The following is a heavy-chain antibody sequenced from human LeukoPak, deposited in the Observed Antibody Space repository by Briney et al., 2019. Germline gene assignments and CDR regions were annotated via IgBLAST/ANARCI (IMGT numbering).Heavy chain of an antibody. CDR2: IRDDGSSK. CDR1: GFTSSSYG. J-gene: IGHJ4*02. CDR3: AKPTRGSGSFLIDF. V-gene: IGHV3-30*02. Sequence: GGSLRLSCAASGFTSSSYGMHWARQAPGKGLEWVAVIRDDGSSKYYGDSVKGRLNISRDNSKNTLYLQMNSLRAEDTAVYYCAKPTRGSGSFLIDFWGQGTLVTVSS. D-gene: IGHD1-26*01.